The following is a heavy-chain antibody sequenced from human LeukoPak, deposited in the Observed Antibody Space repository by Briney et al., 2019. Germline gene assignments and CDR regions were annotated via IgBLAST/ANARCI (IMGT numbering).Heavy chain of an antibody. D-gene: IGHD6-13*01. J-gene: IGHJ4*02. CDR3: ARENDGQQLVRSGSFDY. Sequence: GGSLRLSCAASGFTFSSYSMNWVRQAPGKGLEWVSSTSSSSSYIYYADSVKGRFTISRDNAKNSLYLQMNSLRAEDTAVYYCARENDGQQLVRSGSFDYWGQGTLVTVSS. CDR2: TSSSSSYI. V-gene: IGHV3-21*01. CDR1: GFTFSSYS.